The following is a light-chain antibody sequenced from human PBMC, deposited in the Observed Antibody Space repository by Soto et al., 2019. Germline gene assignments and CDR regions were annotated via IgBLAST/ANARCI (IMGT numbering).Light chain of an antibody. CDR1: QSIKNY. CDR3: QQGYRTTPIT. Sequence: DIQMTQSPSSLSAAIGDRVTITCRASQSIKNYLNWYQHKPGAAXKLLIFGASNLESGVPSRFSGSGSGTEFTLSISSLQPEDFANYDGQQGYRTTPITFGQGTRLEIK. J-gene: IGKJ5*01. CDR2: GAS. V-gene: IGKV1-39*01.